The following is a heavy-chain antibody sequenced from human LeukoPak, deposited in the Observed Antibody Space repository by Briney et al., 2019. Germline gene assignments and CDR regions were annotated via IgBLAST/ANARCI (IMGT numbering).Heavy chain of an antibody. CDR3: ARDLGSLGAFDI. Sequence: GGSLRLSCAASGFTFNSYRMNWVRQAPGKGLEWVSFISTSSSTKYYADSVKGRFTISRDNAKNSLSLQMNSLRDEDTAVYYCARDLGSLGAFDIWGQGTTVTVSS. CDR1: GFTFNSYR. CDR2: ISTSSSTK. V-gene: IGHV3-48*02. J-gene: IGHJ3*02.